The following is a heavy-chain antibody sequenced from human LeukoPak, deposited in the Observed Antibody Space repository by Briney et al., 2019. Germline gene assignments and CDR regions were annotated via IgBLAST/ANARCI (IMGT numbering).Heavy chain of an antibody. CDR1: GGSMSLQY. Sequence: SETLSLTCTVSGGSMSLQYWSWIRQAPGKGLEWIGYIHYTGSTKYNPSLNNRVTIEVDTSKNQVSLKLHSVTAADTALYFCARGGWSSWYYFDYWGQGALVTVSS. J-gene: IGHJ4*02. CDR2: IHYTGST. V-gene: IGHV4-59*11. D-gene: IGHD6-13*01. CDR3: ARGGWSSWYYFDY.